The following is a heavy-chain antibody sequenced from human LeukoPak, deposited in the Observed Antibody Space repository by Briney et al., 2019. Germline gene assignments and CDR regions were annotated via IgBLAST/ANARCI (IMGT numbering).Heavy chain of an antibody. Sequence: PGGSLRLSCAASGFTFSEYYMSWIRQAPGKGLQWVSYISSSGSYRNYAESVKGRFTIFRDNAKNSLYLQMNSLRAEDTAVYYCARDKGRRLPGSVSGDGGALGSLNSYSYYYGMDVWGQGTTVTVSS. D-gene: IGHD4-23*01. CDR2: ISSSGSYR. J-gene: IGHJ6*02. V-gene: IGHV3-11*06. CDR1: GFTFSEYY. CDR3: ARDKGRRLPGSVSGDGGALGSLNSYSYYYGMDV.